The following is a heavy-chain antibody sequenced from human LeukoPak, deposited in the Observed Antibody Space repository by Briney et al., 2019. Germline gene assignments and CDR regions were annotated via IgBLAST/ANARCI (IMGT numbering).Heavy chain of an antibody. J-gene: IGHJ5*02. Sequence: PSETLSLTCTVSGYSISSDYYWGWIRQPPGKGLEWIGSIYYSGSTYYNPSLKSRVTISVDTSKNQFSLKLSSVTATDTAVYYCARPLVMTGRFDPWGQGTLVTVSS. D-gene: IGHD2-21*02. CDR3: ARPLVMTGRFDP. CDR2: IYYSGST. V-gene: IGHV4-38-2*02. CDR1: GYSISSDYY.